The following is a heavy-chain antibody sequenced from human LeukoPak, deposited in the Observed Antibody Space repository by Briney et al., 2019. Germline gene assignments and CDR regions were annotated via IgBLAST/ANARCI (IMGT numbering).Heavy chain of an antibody. CDR3: ARDYGIVVVPAAIPGWFDP. V-gene: IGHV1-69*13. CDR1: GGTFSSYA. D-gene: IGHD2-2*02. J-gene: IGHJ5*02. Sequence: VASVKVSCKAFGGTFSSYAISWVRQAPGQGLEWMGGIVPIFGTANYAQKFQGRVTITADESTSTAYMELSSLRSEDTAVYYCARDYGIVVVPAAIPGWFDPWGQGTLVTVSS. CDR2: IVPIFGTA.